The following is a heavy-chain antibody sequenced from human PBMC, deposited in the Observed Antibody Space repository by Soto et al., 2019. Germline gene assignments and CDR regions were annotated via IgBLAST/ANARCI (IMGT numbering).Heavy chain of an antibody. Sequence: QLQLQESGPGLVKPSETLSLTCTVSGGSISSSSYYWGWIRQPPGKGLEWIGSIYYSGSTYYNPSLKSRVTIAVDTSKNQFSLKLSSVTAAATAVYYCARIRATQRLLLYSLEGGSSTWGFRFDYWGQGTLVTVSS. CDR2: IYYSGST. CDR1: GGSISSSSYY. D-gene: IGHD2-2*02. V-gene: IGHV4-39*01. J-gene: IGHJ4*02. CDR3: ARIRATQRLLLYSLEGGSSTWGFRFDY.